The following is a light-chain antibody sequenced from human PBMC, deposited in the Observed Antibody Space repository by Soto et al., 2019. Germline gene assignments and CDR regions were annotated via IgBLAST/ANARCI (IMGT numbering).Light chain of an antibody. CDR2: AAS. CDR3: QQSYSTPRT. CDR1: QSISSY. V-gene: IGKV1-39*01. J-gene: IGKJ1*01. Sequence: DIRMTQSPSRLSASVGDRVTITCRASQSISSYLNWYQQKPGKAPKLLIYAASSLQSGVPSRFRGSGSGTDFTLTISSLQPEDFATYYCQQSYSTPRTFGQATKVDI.